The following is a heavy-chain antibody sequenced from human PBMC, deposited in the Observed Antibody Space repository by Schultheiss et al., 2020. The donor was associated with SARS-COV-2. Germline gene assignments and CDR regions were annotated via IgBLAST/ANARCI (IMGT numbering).Heavy chain of an antibody. Sequence: SETLSITCTVSGGSISSSSYYWGWIRQPPGMGLEWIGSIYYSGSTYYNPSLKSRVTISVDTSKNQFSLKLSSVTAADTAVYYCAREHYGSLYWGQGTLVTVSS. CDR1: GGSISSSSYY. J-gene: IGHJ4*02. CDR3: AREHYGSLY. CDR2: IYYSGST. V-gene: IGHV4-39*07. D-gene: IGHD3-10*01.